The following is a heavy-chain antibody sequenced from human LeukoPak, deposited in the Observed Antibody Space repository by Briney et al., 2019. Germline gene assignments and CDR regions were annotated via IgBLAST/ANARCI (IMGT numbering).Heavy chain of an antibody. J-gene: IGHJ3*02. Sequence: ASVKVSCKASGYTFTGYYMHWVRQAPGQGLEWMGWINPNSGGTNYAQKFQGRVTVTRDTSISTAYMELSRLRSDDTAVYYCARVLIKDDAFDIWGQGTMVTVSS. CDR1: GYTFTGYY. CDR3: ARVLIKDDAFDI. D-gene: IGHD2/OR15-2a*01. V-gene: IGHV1-2*02. CDR2: INPNSGGT.